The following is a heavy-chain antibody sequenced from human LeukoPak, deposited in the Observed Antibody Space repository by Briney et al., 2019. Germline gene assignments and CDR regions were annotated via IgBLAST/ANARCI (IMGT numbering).Heavy chain of an antibody. J-gene: IGHJ3*02. CDR2: ISSSGSTI. CDR1: GSTFSNAW. D-gene: IGHD4-17*01. CDR3: ARDNTGTVTTVTPDDAFDI. Sequence: GGSLRLSCAASGSTFSNAWMSWVRQAPGKGLEWVSYISSSGSTIYYADSVRGRFTISRDNAKNSLYLQMNSLRAEDTAVYYCARDNTGTVTTVTPDDAFDIWGQGTMVTVSS. V-gene: IGHV3-11*01.